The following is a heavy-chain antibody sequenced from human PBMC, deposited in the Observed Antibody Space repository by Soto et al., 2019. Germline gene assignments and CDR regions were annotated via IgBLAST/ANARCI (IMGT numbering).Heavy chain of an antibody. CDR1: GFTFSSYW. J-gene: IGHJ4*02. CDR2: IEQLGSED. V-gene: IGHV3-7*01. CDR3: ARARFGVVIMPPYYFDY. Sequence: GGSLRLSCAASGFTFSSYWMSWVRQAPGKGLEWVANIEQLGSEDYYVDSVKGRFTISRDNAKNSLYLQISSLRAEDTAVYYCARARFGVVIMPPYYFDYWGQGTLVTVSS. D-gene: IGHD3-3*01.